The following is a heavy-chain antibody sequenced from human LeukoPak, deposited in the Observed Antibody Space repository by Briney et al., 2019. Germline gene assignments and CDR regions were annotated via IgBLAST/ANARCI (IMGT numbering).Heavy chain of an antibody. V-gene: IGHV4-38-2*02. D-gene: IGHD2-2*01. CDR1: GYSISSGYY. CDR2: IDHSGST. CDR3: ARQYYCTSTSCPGNWFDP. J-gene: IGHJ5*02. Sequence: EPAETLSLTCIVSGYSISSGYYWGWIRQPPGQGLGWSGNIDHSGSTYYNPCLKSRVTISVDRSKNQVSLKVSSVTAGDTAVYYCARQYYCTSTSCPGNWFDPWGQGTLVTVSS.